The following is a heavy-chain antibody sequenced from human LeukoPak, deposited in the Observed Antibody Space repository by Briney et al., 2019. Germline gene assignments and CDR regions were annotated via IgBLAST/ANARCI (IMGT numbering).Heavy chain of an antibody. CDR1: GGSISSHY. CDR3: ARAPSSSWFWGWFDP. CDR2: IYYSGST. D-gene: IGHD6-13*01. Sequence: PSETLSLTCTVSGGSISSHYWSWIRQPPGKGLEWIGYIYYSGSTNYNPSLKSRVTISEDTSKNQFSLKLSSVTAADTAVYYCARAPSSSWFWGWFDPWGQGTLVTVSS. V-gene: IGHV4-59*11. J-gene: IGHJ5*02.